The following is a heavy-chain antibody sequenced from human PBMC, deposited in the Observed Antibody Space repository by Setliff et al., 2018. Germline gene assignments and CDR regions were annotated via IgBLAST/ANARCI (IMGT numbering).Heavy chain of an antibody. CDR3: LRLVRYCTTIACHRTLGEEV. Sequence: ASVKVSCKASGYNFAESIVSWVRQAPGQGLEWMGWISAYNGHTYSAQKFQARVTLTTDTSTNIAYMELRGLRSDDTDIYYCLRLVRYCTTIACHRTLGEEVWGQGTMVAVSS. V-gene: IGHV1-18*01. J-gene: IGHJ4*02. CDR1: GYNFAESI. D-gene: IGHD2-8*01. CDR2: ISAYNGHT.